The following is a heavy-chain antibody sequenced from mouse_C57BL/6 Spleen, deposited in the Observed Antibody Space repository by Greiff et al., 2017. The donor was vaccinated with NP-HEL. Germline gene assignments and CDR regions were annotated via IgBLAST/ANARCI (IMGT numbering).Heavy chain of an antibody. V-gene: IGHV3-6*01. CDR3: ARGVYYGSPYAMDY. Sequence: EVQLQESGPGLVKPSQSLSLTCSVTGYSITSGYYWNWIRQFPGNKLEWMGYISYDGSNNYNPSLKNRISITRDPSKNQFFLKLNSVTTEDTATYYCARGVYYGSPYAMDYWGQGTSVTVSS. J-gene: IGHJ4*01. CDR2: ISYDGSN. D-gene: IGHD1-1*01. CDR1: GYSITSGYY.